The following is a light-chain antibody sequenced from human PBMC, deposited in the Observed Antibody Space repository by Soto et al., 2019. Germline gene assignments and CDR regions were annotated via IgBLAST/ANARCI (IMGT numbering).Light chain of an antibody. J-gene: IGKJ2*01. CDR2: SAS. Sequence: EIVMTHSPVTLSVSPGERATLSCRASQIVGSNLAWYQPKPGQATRLLLYSASTTSTGIPGRFSGSGSWTEFTLTITSLQSEDFAFYYCQQHNSSPSFGQGTKLEFK. V-gene: IGKV3-15*01. CDR1: QIVGSN. CDR3: QQHNSSPS.